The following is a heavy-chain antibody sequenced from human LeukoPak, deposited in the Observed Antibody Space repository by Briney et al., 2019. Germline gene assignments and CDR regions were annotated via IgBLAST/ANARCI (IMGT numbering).Heavy chain of an antibody. CDR3: AKTSDQLLYSKLDF. J-gene: IGHJ4*02. CDR1: GFAFSFFG. CDR2: IQYDGSYK. V-gene: IGHV3-30*02. D-gene: IGHD2-2*02. Sequence: PGGSLRLSCGTSGFAFSFFGMHWVRQAPGKGLEWVAFIQYDGSYKSYADSVQGRFSISRDNSKNTLFLHMNSLATEDTAVYYCAKTSDQLLYSKLDFWGQGTLVTVSS.